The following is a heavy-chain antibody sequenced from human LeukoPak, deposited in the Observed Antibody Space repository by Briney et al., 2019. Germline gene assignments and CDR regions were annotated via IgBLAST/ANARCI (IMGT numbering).Heavy chain of an antibody. J-gene: IGHJ4*02. Sequence: SETLSLTCAVAGGSISSGGYAWGWLRQPPGKGLEWIGYIYHSGSTYYNPSLKSRVTISVDRSKNQFSLKLSSVTAADTAVYYCARGSWYYDSSGYGLLDYWGQGTLVTVSS. D-gene: IGHD3-22*01. CDR3: ARGSWYYDSSGYGLLDY. CDR2: IYHSGST. CDR1: GGSISSGGYA. V-gene: IGHV4-30-2*01.